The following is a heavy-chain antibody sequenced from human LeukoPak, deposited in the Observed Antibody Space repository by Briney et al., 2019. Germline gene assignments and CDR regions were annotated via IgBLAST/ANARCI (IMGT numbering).Heavy chain of an antibody. J-gene: IGHJ4*02. V-gene: IGHV3-23*01. CDR3: AKLQDSGWYYFDY. D-gene: IGHD6-19*01. CDR1: GFTFSSYA. CDR2: ISGSGGST. Sequence: PGGSLRLSCAASGFTFSSYAMSWVRQAPGKGLEWVSAISGSGGSTYYADSVKGRFTISRDNSKNALYLQMNSLRAEDTAVYYCAKLQDSGWYYFDYWGQGTLVTVSS.